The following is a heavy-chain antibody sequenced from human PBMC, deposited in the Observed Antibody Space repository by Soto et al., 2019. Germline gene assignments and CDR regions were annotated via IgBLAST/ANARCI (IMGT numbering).Heavy chain of an antibody. J-gene: IGHJ6*02. CDR3: ARLHSHGTYGMDV. D-gene: IGHD5-18*01. V-gene: IGHV1-69*13. Sequence: SVKVSCKASGGSFTYTLSWVRQAPGQGLEWMGGIIPIFGTTNYAQKFQGRVTITADESTKTAYMELSTLRSEDTAVYYCARLHSHGTYGMDVWGQGTTVTVSS. CDR1: GGSFTYT. CDR2: IIPIFGTT.